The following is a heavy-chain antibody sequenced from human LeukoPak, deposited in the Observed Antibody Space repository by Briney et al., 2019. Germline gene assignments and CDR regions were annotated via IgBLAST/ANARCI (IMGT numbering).Heavy chain of an antibody. Sequence: PGGSLRLTCSAPGFTYNAYALSWVRQAQGKGLEWVSAISSGGDRTYYVDSVVGRFTISRDNSKNMLLLHMSSLRAEDAAMYYCTREAVATGYGYDWGQGTLVTVSS. V-gene: IGHV3-23*01. CDR2: ISSGGDRT. CDR1: GFTYNAYA. CDR3: TREAVATGYGYD. J-gene: IGHJ4*02. D-gene: IGHD3-16*01.